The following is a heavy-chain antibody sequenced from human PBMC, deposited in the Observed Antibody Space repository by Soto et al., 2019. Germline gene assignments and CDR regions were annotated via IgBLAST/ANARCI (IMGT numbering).Heavy chain of an antibody. CDR1: GFTFSSYA. Sequence: LRLSFAASGFTFSSYAMSWVRQAPGKGLEWVSAISGSGGSTYYADSVKGRFTISRDNSKNTLYLQMNSLRAEDTAVYYCAKDFRPIWSGYEYWGQGTLVSVSS. CDR2: ISGSGGST. CDR3: AKDFRPIWSGYEY. V-gene: IGHV3-23*01. J-gene: IGHJ4*02. D-gene: IGHD3-3*01.